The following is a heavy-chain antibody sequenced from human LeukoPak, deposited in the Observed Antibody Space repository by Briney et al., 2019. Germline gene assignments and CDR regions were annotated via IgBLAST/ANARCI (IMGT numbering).Heavy chain of an antibody. CDR3: ARTSHCSGGSCYPLVDYYYGMDV. Sequence: GGSLRLSCAASGFTFSSYGMHWVRQAPGKGLEWVSSISSSSSYIYYADSVKGRFTISRDNAKNSLYLQMNSLRAEDTAVYYCARTSHCSGGSCYPLVDYYYGMDVWGQGTTVTVSS. D-gene: IGHD2-15*01. CDR1: GFTFSSYG. J-gene: IGHJ6*02. CDR2: ISSSSSYI. V-gene: IGHV3-21*01.